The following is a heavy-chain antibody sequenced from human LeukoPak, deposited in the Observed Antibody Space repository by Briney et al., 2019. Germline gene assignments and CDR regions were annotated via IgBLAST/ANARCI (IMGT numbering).Heavy chain of an antibody. V-gene: IGHV3-21*01. CDR3: ARDLQVQRPFDI. Sequence: GGSLRLSCAASGFTFSSYSMNWLRQAPGKGLEWVSSISSSSYIYYADSVKGRFTISRDNAKNSLYLQMNSLRAEGTAVYYCARDLQVQRPFDIWGQGTMVTVSS. CDR2: ISSSSYI. J-gene: IGHJ3*02. CDR1: GFTFSSYS.